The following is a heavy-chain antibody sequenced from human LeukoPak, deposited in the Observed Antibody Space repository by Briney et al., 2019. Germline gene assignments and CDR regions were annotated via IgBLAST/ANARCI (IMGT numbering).Heavy chain of an antibody. V-gene: IGHV3-7*01. CDR3: ALEGSGRGLDP. CDR1: GFISSNVW. D-gene: IGHD3-3*01. Sequence: PGGSLRLSCAASGFISSNVWMSWVRQAPGKGLEWVANIKQDGSQSYYVDSVEGRFTISRDTARNSLHLQINSLRAEDTAMYYCALEGSGRGLDPWGQGTLVTVSS. CDR2: IKQDGSQS. J-gene: IGHJ5*02.